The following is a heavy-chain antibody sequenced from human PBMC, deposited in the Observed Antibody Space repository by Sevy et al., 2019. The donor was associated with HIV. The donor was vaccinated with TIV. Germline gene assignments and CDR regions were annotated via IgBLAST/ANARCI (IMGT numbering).Heavy chain of an antibody. Sequence: GGSLRLSCAASGFTFSSYGMHWVRQAPGKGLEWVAVISYDGSNKYYADSVKGRFTISRDNSKNTLYLQMNSLRAEDTAVYYCASRSQCSNGVCPFDYWGQGTLVTVSS. V-gene: IGHV3-30*03. J-gene: IGHJ4*02. D-gene: IGHD2-8*01. CDR2: ISYDGSNK. CDR3: ASRSQCSNGVCPFDY. CDR1: GFTFSSYG.